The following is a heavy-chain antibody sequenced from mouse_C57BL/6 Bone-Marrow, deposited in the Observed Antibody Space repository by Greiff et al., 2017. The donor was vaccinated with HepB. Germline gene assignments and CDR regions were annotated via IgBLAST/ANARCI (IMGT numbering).Heavy chain of an antibody. V-gene: IGHV1-84*01. CDR2: IYPGSGNT. J-gene: IGHJ4*01. CDR1: GYTFTDYY. Sequence: VQLQESGPELVKPGASVKISCKASGYTFTDYYINWVKQRPGQGLEWIGWIYPGSGNTKYNEKFKGKATLTVDTSSSTAYMQLSSLTSEDSAVYFCARGKLRRTPHYYAMDYWGQGTSVTVSS. D-gene: IGHD2-12*01. CDR3: ARGKLRRTPHYYAMDY.